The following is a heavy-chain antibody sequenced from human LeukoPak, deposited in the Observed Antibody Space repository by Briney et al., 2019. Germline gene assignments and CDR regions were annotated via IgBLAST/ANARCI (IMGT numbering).Heavy chain of an antibody. J-gene: IGHJ6*02. CDR1: GYTLTELS. CDR3: ATTYYYDSSGYPLYYYYYYGMDV. D-gene: IGHD3-22*01. CDR2: FDPEDGET. V-gene: IGHV1-24*01. Sequence: ASVKVSCKVSGYTLTELSMHWVRQAPGKGLEWMGGFDPEDGETIYAQKFQGRVTMTEDTSTDTAYMELSSLRSEDTAVYYCATTYYYDSSGYPLYYYYYYGMDVWGQGTTVTVSS.